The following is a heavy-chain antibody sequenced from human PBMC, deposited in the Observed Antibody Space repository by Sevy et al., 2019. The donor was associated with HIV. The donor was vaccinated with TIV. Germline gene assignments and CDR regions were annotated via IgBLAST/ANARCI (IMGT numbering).Heavy chain of an antibody. D-gene: IGHD3-10*01. Sequence: GGSLRLSCAASGFTFSSYEMKWVRQAPGKGLEWVSYISYSGSTKYYADSVKGRFTISRDNAKNLLYLQMNSLRAEDTAVYYCARGSGSFYWGQGTLFTVSS. V-gene: IGHV3-48*03. CDR1: GFTFSSYE. CDR2: ISYSGSTK. J-gene: IGHJ4*02. CDR3: ARGSGSFY.